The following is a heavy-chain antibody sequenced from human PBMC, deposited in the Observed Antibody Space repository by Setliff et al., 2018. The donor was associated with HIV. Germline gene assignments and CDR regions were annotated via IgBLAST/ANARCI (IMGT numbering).Heavy chain of an antibody. Sequence: SVKVSCKASGXTFSSDAISWVRQAPGEGLEVXGGSIPIVGTANYAQRFQGXXXXTTDDSTSTAYMELSSLSSEDTAGYYCARDLGSSSSGGINYGGQGTXXTVSS. V-gene: IGHV1-69*05. CDR1: GXTFSSDA. D-gene: IGHD6-6*01. J-gene: IGHJ4*02. CDR3: ARDLGSSSSGGINY. CDR2: SIPIVGTA.